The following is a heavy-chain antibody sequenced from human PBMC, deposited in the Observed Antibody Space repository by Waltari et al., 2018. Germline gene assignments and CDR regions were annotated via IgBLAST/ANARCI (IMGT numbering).Heavy chain of an antibody. Sequence: QVQLQESGPGLVKPSETLSLTCAVSGYSISSGYYWGWTRQPPGKGLEWIGSIYHSGSTYYNPSLKSRVTISVDTSKNQFSLKLSSVTAADTAVYYCARSSAHFSALNAFDIWGQGTMVTVSS. CDR3: ARSSAHFSALNAFDI. J-gene: IGHJ3*02. D-gene: IGHD2-15*01. CDR1: GYSISSGYY. CDR2: IYHSGST. V-gene: IGHV4-38-2*01.